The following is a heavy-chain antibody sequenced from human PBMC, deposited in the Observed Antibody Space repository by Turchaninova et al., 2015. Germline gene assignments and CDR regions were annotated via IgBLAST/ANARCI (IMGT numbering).Heavy chain of an antibody. CDR3: ARGSRGIYWYFDL. J-gene: IGHJ2*01. CDR2: MYYSGGT. V-gene: IGHV4-59*12. CDR1: GGSISSYY. D-gene: IGHD2-15*01. Sequence: QVQLQESGPGLVKPSETLSLTCTVSGGSISSYYWSWIRQPPGKGLEWIGYMYYSGGTNYNPSLKSLVTIAVDTSKNQFSLNRSSVPAADTAVYYCARGSRGIYWYFDLWGRGTLVTVSS.